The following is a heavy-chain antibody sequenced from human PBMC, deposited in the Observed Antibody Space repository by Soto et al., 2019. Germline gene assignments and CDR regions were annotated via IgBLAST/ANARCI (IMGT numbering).Heavy chain of an antibody. J-gene: IGHJ4*02. CDR3: ARGVGSSPPQY. V-gene: IGHV4-59*01. CDR2: IYASGSP. D-gene: IGHD1-26*01. CDR1: GGSFSVYY. Sequence: SETLSLPCPISGGSFSVYYWSWIRQSTGQGLEWIGYIYASGSPYYNPSLRSRVTISADTSKNQISLKLTSPTAADTAVYYCARGVGSSPPQYWGRGTLVTVSS.